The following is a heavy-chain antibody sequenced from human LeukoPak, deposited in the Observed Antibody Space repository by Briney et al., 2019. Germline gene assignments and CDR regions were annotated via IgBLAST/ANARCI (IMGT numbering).Heavy chain of an antibody. CDR1: GDSISSGGYS. J-gene: IGHJ6*03. CDR2: IYHSGST. D-gene: IGHD5-18*01. V-gene: IGHV4-30-2*01. CDR3: ARDFADTHTVTADVYYMDV. Sequence: PSETLSLTCTVSGDSISSGGYSWSWIRQPPGKGLEWIGYIYHSGSTYYNPSLKSRVTISVDRSKNQFSLKLTSVTAADTAVYYCARDFADTHTVTADVYYMDVWGKGTTVTVSS.